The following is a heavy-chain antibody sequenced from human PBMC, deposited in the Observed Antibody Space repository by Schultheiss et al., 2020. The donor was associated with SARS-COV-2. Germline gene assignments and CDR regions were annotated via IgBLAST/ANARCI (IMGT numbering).Heavy chain of an antibody. Sequence: GGSLRLSCAASGFTFSSYWMHWVRQAPGKGLVWVSAISGSGGSTYYADSVKGRFTISRDNSKNTLYLQMNSLRAEDTAVYYCARDLIVGATDFDYWGQGTLVTVSS. CDR2: ISGSGGST. CDR1: GFTFSSYW. CDR3: ARDLIVGATDFDY. J-gene: IGHJ4*02. D-gene: IGHD1-26*01. V-gene: IGHV3-23*01.